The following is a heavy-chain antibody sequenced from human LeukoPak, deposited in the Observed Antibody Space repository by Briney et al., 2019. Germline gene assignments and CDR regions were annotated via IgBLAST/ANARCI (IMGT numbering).Heavy chain of an antibody. D-gene: IGHD4-17*01. CDR1: GGSISSYY. J-gene: IGHJ4*02. CDR3: ARDSPPSPDYSDPPALYY. V-gene: IGHV4-59*01. Sequence: SETLSLTCTVSGGSISSYYWSWIRQPPGKGLEWIGYIYYSGSTNYNPSLKSRVTISVDTSKNQFSLKLSSVTAADTAVYYCARDSPPSPDYSDPPALYYWGQGTLVTVSS. CDR2: IYYSGST.